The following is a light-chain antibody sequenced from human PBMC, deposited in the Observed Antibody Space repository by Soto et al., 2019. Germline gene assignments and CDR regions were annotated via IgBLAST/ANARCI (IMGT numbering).Light chain of an antibody. J-gene: IGKJ1*01. CDR2: DAS. CDR3: QHYNSYSEA. CDR1: QSISSW. V-gene: IGKV1-5*01. Sequence: DIQMTQSPSTLSASVGDRVTITCRASQSISSWLAWYQQKPGKAPKVLIYDASSLESGVPSRFSGSGSGTEFTLTISSLQPDDFVTYYCQHYNSYSEAFGQGTKVDIK.